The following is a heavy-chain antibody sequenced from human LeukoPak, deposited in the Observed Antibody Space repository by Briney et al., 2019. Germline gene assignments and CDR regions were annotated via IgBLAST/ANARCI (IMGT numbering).Heavy chain of an antibody. CDR3: AKDQVISGSEASDL. CDR1: GFTFSSYT. J-gene: IGHJ3*01. D-gene: IGHD2-21*01. V-gene: IGHV3-23*01. CDR2: ISGSGVGT. Sequence: PGGSLRLSCAASGFTFSSYTMNWVRQAPGKGLEWVSAISGSGVGTYYADSVKGRFTISRDNSWNTLYLQMSSLRAEDTAVYYCAKDQVISGSEASDLWGQGTMVTVSS.